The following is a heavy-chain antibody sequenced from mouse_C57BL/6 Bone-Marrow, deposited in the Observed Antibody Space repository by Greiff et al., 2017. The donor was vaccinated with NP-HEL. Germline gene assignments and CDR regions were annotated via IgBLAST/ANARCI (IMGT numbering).Heavy chain of an antibody. CDR1: GFTFSSYA. V-gene: IGHV5-4*03. D-gene: IGHD2-5*01. Sequence: EVKVVESGGGLVKPGGSLKLSCAASGFTFSSYAMSWVRQTPEKRLEWVATISDGGSYTYYPDNVKGRFTISRDNAKNNLYLQMSHLKSEDTAMYYCARGSNYGHYYAMDYWGQGTSVTVSS. CDR2: ISDGGSYT. J-gene: IGHJ4*01. CDR3: ARGSNYGHYYAMDY.